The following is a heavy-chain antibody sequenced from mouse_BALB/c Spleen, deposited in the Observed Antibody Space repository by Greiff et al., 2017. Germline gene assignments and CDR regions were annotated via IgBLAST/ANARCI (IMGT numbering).Heavy chain of an antibody. D-gene: IGHD2-2*01. CDR1: GYTFTDYA. V-gene: IGHV1-67*01. CDR3: ARETNGSSYYFDY. CDR2: ISTYYGNT. J-gene: IGHJ2*01. Sequence: VKLQESGPELVRPGVSVKISCKGSGYTFTDYAMHWVKQSHAKSLEWIGVISTYYGNTNYNQKFKGKATMTVDKSSSTAYMELARLTSEDSAIYYCARETNGSSYYFDYWGQGTTLTVSS.